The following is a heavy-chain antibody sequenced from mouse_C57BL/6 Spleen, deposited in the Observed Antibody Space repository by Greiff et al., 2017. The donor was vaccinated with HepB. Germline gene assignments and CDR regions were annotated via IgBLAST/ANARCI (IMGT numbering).Heavy chain of an antibody. V-gene: IGHV3-6*01. D-gene: IGHD2-3*01. CDR2: ISYDGSN. J-gene: IGHJ4*01. CDR1: GYSITSGYY. CDR3: ARERWLPYAMDY. Sequence: EESGPGLVKPSQSLSLTCSVTGYSITSGYYWNWIRQFPGNKLEWMGYISYDGSNNYNPSLKNRISITRDKSKNQIFLKLNSVTTEDTATYYCARERWLPYAMDYWGQGTSVTVSS.